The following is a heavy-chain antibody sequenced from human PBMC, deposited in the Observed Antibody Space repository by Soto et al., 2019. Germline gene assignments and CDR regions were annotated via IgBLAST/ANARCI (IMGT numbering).Heavy chain of an antibody. V-gene: IGHV1-18*01. J-gene: IGHJ4*02. CDR2: TSAYNGNT. CDR1: GYTFTSYG. Sequence: QVQLVQSGAEVKKPGASVKVSCKASGYTFTSYGISWVRQAPGQGLEWMGWTSAYNGNTNYAQKLQGRVTMTTDTPTSTAYMELRSLRSDDTAVYYCARVTAMVGQQRTLDYWGQGTLVTVSS. CDR3: ARVTAMVGQQRTLDY. D-gene: IGHD5-18*01.